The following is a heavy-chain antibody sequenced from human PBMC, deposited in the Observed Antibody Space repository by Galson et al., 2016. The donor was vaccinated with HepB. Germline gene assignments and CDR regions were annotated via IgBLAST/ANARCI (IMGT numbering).Heavy chain of an antibody. CDR1: GYSFTSYW. J-gene: IGHJ4*02. D-gene: IGHD3-16*01. V-gene: IGHV5-51*01. CDR2: IYAGNSET. CDR3: ARQSSIMGDIVS. Sequence: QSGAEVKKSGESLKISCKGSGYSFTSYWIAWVRQMPGKGLEWMGIIYAGNSETRYSPSFQGQVTISADKSIDTAYLQWSSLKASDTAMYYCARQSSIMGDIVSGGQGTLVTVAS.